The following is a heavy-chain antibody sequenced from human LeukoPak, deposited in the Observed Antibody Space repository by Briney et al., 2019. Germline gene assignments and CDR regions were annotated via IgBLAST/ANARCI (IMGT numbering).Heavy chain of an antibody. J-gene: IGHJ3*02. CDR1: GGSISSYY. Sequence: SETLSLTCSVSGGSISSYYWSWIRQPPGKELEWIGYFHYSGTTNYNPSLKSRVTISVDTSKNQFSLKLRFVTAADTAVYYCARTYSSGAFDIWGQGTMVTVSS. V-gene: IGHV4-59*08. CDR3: ARTYSSGAFDI. D-gene: IGHD6-25*01. CDR2: FHYSGTT.